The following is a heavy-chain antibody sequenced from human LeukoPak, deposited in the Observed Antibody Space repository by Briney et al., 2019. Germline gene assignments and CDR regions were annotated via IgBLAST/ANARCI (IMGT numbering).Heavy chain of an antibody. Sequence: SETLSLTCAVSVGSNNICYWRSWVRQSPGKGLEWIGDIYHYGNPNYNPSLKSRVTISADTFKSHFSLKMTSVTAADTAVYYGATAPILRGKGGEHYKYGMDVWGQGTTVIVSS. V-gene: IGHV4-4*02. J-gene: IGHJ6*02. CDR1: VGSNNICYW. D-gene: IGHD2-2*02. CDR2: IYHYGNP. CDR3: ATAPILRGKGGEHYKYGMDV.